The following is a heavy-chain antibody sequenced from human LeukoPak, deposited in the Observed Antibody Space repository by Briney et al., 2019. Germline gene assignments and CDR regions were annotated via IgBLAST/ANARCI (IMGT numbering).Heavy chain of an antibody. D-gene: IGHD5-18*01. CDR1: GGSISSSSYY. Sequence: SETLSLTCSVSGGSISSSSYYWGWIRQPPGKGLEWIGRIYYSGSTYYNPSLKSRVTISVDTSKNQFSLKLSSVIAADTAVYYCARGGRYSSPGYYYYMDVWGKGTTVTVSS. CDR2: IYYSGST. V-gene: IGHV4-39*07. J-gene: IGHJ6*03. CDR3: ARGGRYSSPGYYYYMDV.